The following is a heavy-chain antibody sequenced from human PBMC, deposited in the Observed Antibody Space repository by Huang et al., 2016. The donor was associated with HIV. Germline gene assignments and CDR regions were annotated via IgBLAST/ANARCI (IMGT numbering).Heavy chain of an antibody. CDR2: CGGGGGST. J-gene: IGHJ4*02. D-gene: IGHD6-19*01. Sequence: EVQLLESGGGLVQPGGSLRLSCAASGFTFSSYAVGGVRQAPGKGLGGVGCCGGGGGSTYYADSGKGRFTISRDNSKNTLYLQMNSLRAEDTAVYFCAKSSAWYPPYYFDYWGQGTLVTVSS. CDR1: GFTFSSYA. CDR3: AKSSAWYPPYYFDY. V-gene: IGHV3-23*01.